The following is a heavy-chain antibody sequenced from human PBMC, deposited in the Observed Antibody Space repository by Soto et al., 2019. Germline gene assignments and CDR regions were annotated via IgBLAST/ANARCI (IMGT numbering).Heavy chain of an antibody. CDR3: VRDSATARAFHI. CDR2: IYYTGST. J-gene: IGHJ3*02. V-gene: IGHV4-31*03. CDR1: GGSINTSGYY. D-gene: IGHD5-18*01. Sequence: QVQLQESGPGLVKPSQTLSLTCTVSGGSINTSGYYWSWIRHHPGKGLEWIGYIYYTGSTYYNPSLKSRVTISVDTSKNQFSLNLNSVTAADTAVYYCVRDSATARAFHIWGQGTMVTVSS.